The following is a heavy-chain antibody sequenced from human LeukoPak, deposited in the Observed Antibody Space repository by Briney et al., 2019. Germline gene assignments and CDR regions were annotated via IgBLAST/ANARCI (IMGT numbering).Heavy chain of an antibody. CDR1: GFTFSSYG. Sequence: PGGSLRLSCAASGFTFSSYGMHWVRQAPGKGLEWVAVISYDGSNKYYADSVKGRFTISRDNSKNTLYLQMNSLRAEDTAVYYCARSGVAVADPNWFDPWGQGTLVTVSS. V-gene: IGHV3-30*03. J-gene: IGHJ5*02. CDR2: ISYDGSNK. CDR3: ARSGVAVADPNWFDP. D-gene: IGHD6-19*01.